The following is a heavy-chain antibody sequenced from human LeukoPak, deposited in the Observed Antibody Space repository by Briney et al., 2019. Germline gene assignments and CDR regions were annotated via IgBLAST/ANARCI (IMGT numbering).Heavy chain of an antibody. V-gene: IGHV1-2*02. D-gene: IGHD2-15*01. CDR3: ARGGVVVVAALDY. CDR1: GYTFTGYY. Sequence: ASVKVSCKASGYTFTGYYMHWVRQAPGQGLEWMGWINPNSGGTNYAQKFQGRVTMTRDTSISTAYMELSRPRSDDTAVYYCARGGVVVVAALDYWGQGTLVTVSS. CDR2: INPNSGGT. J-gene: IGHJ4*02.